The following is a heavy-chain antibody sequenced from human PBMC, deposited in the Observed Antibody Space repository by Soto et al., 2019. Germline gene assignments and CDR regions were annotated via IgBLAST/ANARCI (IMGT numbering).Heavy chain of an antibody. CDR3: ARGDIVVVVAGTAYYYYGMDV. D-gene: IGHD2-15*01. V-gene: IGHV1-69*13. Sequence: SVKVSCKASGGTFSSYAISWVRQAPGQGLEWMGGIIPIFGTANYAQKFQGRVTITADESTSTAYMELSSLRSEDTAVYYCARGDIVVVVAGTAYYYYGMDVWGQGTTVTVSS. CDR2: IIPIFGTA. J-gene: IGHJ6*02. CDR1: GGTFSSYA.